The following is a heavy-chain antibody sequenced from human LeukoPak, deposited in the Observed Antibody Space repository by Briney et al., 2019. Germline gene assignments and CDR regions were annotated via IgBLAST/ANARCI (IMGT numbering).Heavy chain of an antibody. CDR2: IYYSGST. CDR1: GGSISSGDYY. Sequence: SETLSLTCTVSGGSISSGDYYWSWIRQPPGKGLEWIGYIYYSGSTCYNPSLKSRVTISVDTSKNQFSLKLSSVTAADTAVYYCARVVVPAGGAFDIWGQGTMVTVSS. D-gene: IGHD2-2*01. V-gene: IGHV4-30-4*08. CDR3: ARVVVPAGGAFDI. J-gene: IGHJ3*02.